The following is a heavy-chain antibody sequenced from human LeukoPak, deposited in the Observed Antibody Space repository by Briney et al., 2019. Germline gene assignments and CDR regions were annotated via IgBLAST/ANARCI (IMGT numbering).Heavy chain of an antibody. CDR2: ISSSGSTI. V-gene: IGHV3-11*01. CDR3: ASLSWIPD. J-gene: IGHJ4*02. D-gene: IGHD5-18*01. Sequence: QPGGSLRLSCAASGFIFTVYYTSWIRQAPGKGVEWVSYISSSGSTIYYADSVKGRFTISSDNAKNSLYLQMNSLRAEDTAVYYCASLSWIPDWGQGTLVTVSS. CDR1: GFIFTVYY.